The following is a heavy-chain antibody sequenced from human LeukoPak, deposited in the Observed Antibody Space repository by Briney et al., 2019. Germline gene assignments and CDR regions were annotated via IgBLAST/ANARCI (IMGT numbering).Heavy chain of an antibody. CDR2: IRGSGSST. CDR1: GFTFSSFV. Sequence: PGGSLRLSCVASGFTFSSFVMSWVRQAPGKGLEWVSAIRGSGSSTYYADSVKGRFTISRDNSKNTLYLQMNSLRAEDTAAYYCAKDLYGEESWGQGTLVTVSS. V-gene: IGHV3-23*01. J-gene: IGHJ4*02. D-gene: IGHD4-17*01. CDR3: AKDLYGEES.